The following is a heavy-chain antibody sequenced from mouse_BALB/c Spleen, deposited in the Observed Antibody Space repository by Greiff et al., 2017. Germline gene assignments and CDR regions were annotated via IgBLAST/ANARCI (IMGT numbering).Heavy chain of an antibody. D-gene: IGHD3-2*02. Sequence: DVMLVESGGGLVQPGGSLRLSCATSGFTFTDYYMSWVRQPPGKALEWLGFIRNKANGYTTEYSASVKGRFTISRDNSQSILYLQMNTLRAEDSATYYCARDTDQGVAWFAYWGQGTLVTVSA. J-gene: IGHJ3*01. CDR3: ARDTDQGVAWFAY. V-gene: IGHV7-3*02. CDR1: GFTFTDYY. CDR2: IRNKANGYTT.